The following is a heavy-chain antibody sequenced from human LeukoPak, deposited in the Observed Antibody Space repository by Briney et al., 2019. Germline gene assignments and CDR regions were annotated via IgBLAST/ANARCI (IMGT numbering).Heavy chain of an antibody. D-gene: IGHD3-10*01. V-gene: IGHV3-11*01. Sequence: GGSLRLSCAASGFTFSDYYMSWIRQAPGKGLECISYISSSGSSTYYADSVKGRFTISRDNAKKSLYLQMNSLRAEDTAVYYCARAGSGVFDYWGQGTLVTVSS. J-gene: IGHJ4*02. CDR2: ISSSGSST. CDR3: ARAGSGVFDY. CDR1: GFTFSDYY.